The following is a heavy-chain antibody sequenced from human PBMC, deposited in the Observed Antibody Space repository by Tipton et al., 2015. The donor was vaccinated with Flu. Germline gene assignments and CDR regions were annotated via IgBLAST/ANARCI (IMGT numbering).Heavy chain of an antibody. D-gene: IGHD6-6*01. CDR3: ARGRGGAARYSDY. CDR1: GGSFSGYY. Sequence: GLVKPSETLSLTCAVYGGSFSGYYWSWIRQPPGKGLEWIGEINHSGSTNYNPSLKSRVTISVDTSKNQFSLKLSSVTAADTAVYYCARGRGGAARYSDYWGQGTLVTVSS. J-gene: IGHJ4*02. CDR2: INHSGST. V-gene: IGHV4-34*01.